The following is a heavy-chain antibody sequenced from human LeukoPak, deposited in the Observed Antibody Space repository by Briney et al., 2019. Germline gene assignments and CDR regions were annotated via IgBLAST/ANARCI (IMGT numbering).Heavy chain of an antibody. Sequence: KPSETLSLTCTASRVSISGYYWSWVRQPPGKGLEWVGYSYYSGSTSYSPSLKSRVTILVDMSKNQFSLKLSSVTPADTAVYFCARVRLGVGDAFDIWGQGTMVTVSS. D-gene: IGHD3-10*01. J-gene: IGHJ3*02. CDR1: RVSISGYY. V-gene: IGHV4-59*01. CDR2: SYYSGST. CDR3: ARVRLGVGDAFDI.